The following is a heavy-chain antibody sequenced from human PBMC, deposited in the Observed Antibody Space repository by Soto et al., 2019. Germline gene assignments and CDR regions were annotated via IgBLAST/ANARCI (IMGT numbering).Heavy chain of an antibody. J-gene: IGHJ2*01. CDR3: ARGLAITMIVIRHGRSVSSVLRNLVYDL. CDR2: INHSGST. V-gene: IGHV4-34*01. D-gene: IGHD3-22*01. CDR1: EECITRYY. Sequence: TRSLNRRVGEECITRYYWYCIRQPPGKGLEWIGEINHSGSTNYNPSLKSRVTISVDTSKNQFSLKLSSVTAADTAVYYCARGLAITMIVIRHGRSVSSVLRNLVYDL.